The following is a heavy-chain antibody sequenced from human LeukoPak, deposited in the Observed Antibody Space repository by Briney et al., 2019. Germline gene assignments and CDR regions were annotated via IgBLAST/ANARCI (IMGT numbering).Heavy chain of an antibody. J-gene: IGHJ4*02. CDR2: ILSSSARI. Sequence: GASLRLSCAASGFTFSTYTMNWVRQAPGKGLEWVSSILSSSARIYYADSVQGRFTISRDDAKNSLYLQMNSLRAEDTAVYYCASAGSGLYWGQGTLVTVSS. D-gene: IGHD6-19*01. V-gene: IGHV3-21*01. CDR3: ASAGSGLY. CDR1: GFTFSTYT.